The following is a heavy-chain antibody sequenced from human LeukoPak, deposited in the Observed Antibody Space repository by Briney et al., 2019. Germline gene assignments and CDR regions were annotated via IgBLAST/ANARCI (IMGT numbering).Heavy chain of an antibody. V-gene: IGHV1-46*01. CDR3: ARGRVITYYDFWSGPNYGMDV. CDR2: INPSGGST. Sequence: ASVKVSCKASGYTFTSYYMHWVRQAPGQGLEWMGIINPSGGSTGYAQKFQGRVTMTRNTSISTAYMELSSLRSEDTAVYYCARGRVITYYDFWSGPNYGMDVWGQGTTVTVSS. J-gene: IGHJ6*02. CDR1: GYTFTSYY. D-gene: IGHD3-3*01.